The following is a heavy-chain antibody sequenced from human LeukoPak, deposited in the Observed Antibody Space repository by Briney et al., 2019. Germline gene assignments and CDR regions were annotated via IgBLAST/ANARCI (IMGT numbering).Heavy chain of an antibody. Sequence: VASVNVSCKASGYTFTGYYIHWVRQAPGQGLEWMGWINPNSGGTNYAQKFQGRVTMPRDTSITTAYMELSGLRSDDTAIYYCARGKLAAPGRTGYNWFDPWGQGTLVTVSS. J-gene: IGHJ5*02. CDR1: GYTFTGYY. D-gene: IGHD6-13*01. CDR3: ARGKLAAPGRTGYNWFDP. V-gene: IGHV1-2*02. CDR2: INPNSGGT.